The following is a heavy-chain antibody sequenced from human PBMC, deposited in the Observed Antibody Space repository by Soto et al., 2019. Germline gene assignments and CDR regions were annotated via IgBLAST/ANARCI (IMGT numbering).Heavy chain of an antibody. CDR2: LHSSRSA. D-gene: IGHD3-16*02. CDR3: ARSGHTLAAVI. V-gene: IGHV4-59*01. J-gene: IGHJ4*02. CDR1: GVSMFDSY. Sequence: SAALSLTYTVPGVSMFDSYGSWIRQSPGKGLEHIGYLHSSRSANYNPSLKSRVTISMDRSKNHFSLKLNSVTAADTAIEYGARSGHTLAAVIRGQGILVTVSS.